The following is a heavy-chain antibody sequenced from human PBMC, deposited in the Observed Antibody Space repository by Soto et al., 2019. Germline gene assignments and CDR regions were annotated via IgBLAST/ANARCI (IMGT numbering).Heavy chain of an antibody. D-gene: IGHD2-8*01. V-gene: IGHV4-34*01. CDR1: GGSFSGYY. J-gene: IGHJ4*02. CDR3: ARGTGSLYLVYAIRPYFDY. Sequence: PSETLSLTCAVYGGSFSGYYWSWIRQPPGKGLEWIGEINHSGSTNYNPSLKSRVTISVDTSKNQFSLKLSSVTAADTAVYYCARGTGSLYLVYAIRPYFDYWGQGTLVTVSS. CDR2: INHSGST.